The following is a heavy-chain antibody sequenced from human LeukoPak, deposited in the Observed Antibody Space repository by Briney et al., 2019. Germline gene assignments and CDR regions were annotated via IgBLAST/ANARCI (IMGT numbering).Heavy chain of an antibody. J-gene: IGHJ4*02. CDR3: ARGDFDWLVAFDY. CDR2: ISNSGRT. V-gene: IGHV4-59*01. Sequence: SETLSLTCRVSGASISSFYWSWIRQSPGKGLEWLGYISNSGRTIYIPSLRSRVAISGDTSKNQLSLNLASVTAADSAVYYCARGDFDWLVAFDYWGQGTLVAVSA. D-gene: IGHD3-9*01. CDR1: GASISSFY.